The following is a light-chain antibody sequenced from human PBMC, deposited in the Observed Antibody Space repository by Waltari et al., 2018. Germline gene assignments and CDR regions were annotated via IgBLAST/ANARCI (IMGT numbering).Light chain of an antibody. Sequence: DNVLTQAPSSLLVSRGAGATTHCNSSQSLFYSSNNKNYLGWFQQKPGHPPKLLLYWASTRASGVPDRFSGSGSGTDFTLTISSLQADDVAVYYCQQYYSSITFGQGTRLEIK. J-gene: IGKJ5*01. CDR3: QQYYSSIT. V-gene: IGKV4-1*01. CDR1: QSLFYSSNNKNY. CDR2: WAS.